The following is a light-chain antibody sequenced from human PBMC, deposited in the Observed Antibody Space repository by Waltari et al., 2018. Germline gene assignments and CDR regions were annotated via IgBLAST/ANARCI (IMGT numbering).Light chain of an antibody. V-gene: IGKV3-20*01. J-gene: IGKJ1*01. CDR2: HAS. Sequence: EGVLTQSPGSLPLSPGERATLSCRASQSVSKYLAWYQQKPGQAPRLLIYHASSRATGIPDRFSGSGFGTDFSLTISRLEPEDFAVYYCQKYDSLPATFGQGTKVEIK. CDR1: QSVSKY. CDR3: QKYDSLPAT.